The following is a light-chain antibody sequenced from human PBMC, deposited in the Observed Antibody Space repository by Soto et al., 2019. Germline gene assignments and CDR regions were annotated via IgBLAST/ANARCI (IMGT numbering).Light chain of an antibody. V-gene: IGKV3-15*01. CDR2: AAS. CDR3: QEYSKWPLFT. Sequence: EIVVTQSPGILSVSPGDRATLSCRAIQIVGRKLAWYQQKPGQAPTLLIYAASTRATGLPARFSGSGSGTDFTLTISSLQSEDFAVYYCQEYSKWPLFTFGPGTRVDIK. CDR1: QIVGRK. J-gene: IGKJ3*01.